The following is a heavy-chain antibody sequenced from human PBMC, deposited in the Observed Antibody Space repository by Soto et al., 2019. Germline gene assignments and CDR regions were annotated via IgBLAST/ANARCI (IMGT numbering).Heavy chain of an antibody. Sequence: ASVKVSCKTSGYTFTGYYMHWVRQAPGQGLEWMGWINPNSGGTNYAQKFQGRVTMTRDTSISTAYMELSRLRSDDTAVYYCARRARAGYASSGYYPFDYWGQGTLVTVSS. CDR3: ARRARAGYASSGYYPFDY. CDR1: GYTFTGYY. D-gene: IGHD3-22*01. CDR2: INPNSGGT. J-gene: IGHJ4*02. V-gene: IGHV1-2*02.